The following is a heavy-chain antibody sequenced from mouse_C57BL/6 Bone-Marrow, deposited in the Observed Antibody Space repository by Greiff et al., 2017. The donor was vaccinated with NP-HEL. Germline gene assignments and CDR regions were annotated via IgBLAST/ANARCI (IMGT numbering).Heavy chain of an antibody. D-gene: IGHD1-1*01. Sequence: VKLQQSGSELRSPGSSVKLSCKDFDSEVFPIAYMSWVRQKPGHGFEWIGGILPSIGRTIYGEKFEDKATLDADTLSNTAYLELNSLTSEDSAIYYCARGYGSSYPYFDYWGQGTTLTVSS. CDR1: DSEVFPIAY. V-gene: IGHV15-2*01. CDR3: ARGYGSSYPYFDY. J-gene: IGHJ2*01. CDR2: ILPSIGRT.